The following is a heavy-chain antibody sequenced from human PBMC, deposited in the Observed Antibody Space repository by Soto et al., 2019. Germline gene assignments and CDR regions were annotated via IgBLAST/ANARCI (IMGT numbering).Heavy chain of an antibody. CDR1: GGSISSGGYY. V-gene: IGHV4-31*03. CDR2: IYYSGST. D-gene: IGHD3-9*01. CDR3: ARGATYYDILTGYSPKYYFDY. J-gene: IGHJ4*02. Sequence: SETLSLTCTVSGGSISSGGYYWSWIRQHPGKGLEWIGYIYYSGSTYYNPSLKSRVTISVDTSKNQFSLKLSSVTAADTAVYYCARGATYYDILTGYSPKYYFDYWGQGPLVTVSS.